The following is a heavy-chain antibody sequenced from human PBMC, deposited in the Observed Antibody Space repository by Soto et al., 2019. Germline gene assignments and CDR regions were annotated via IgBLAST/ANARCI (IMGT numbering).Heavy chain of an antibody. V-gene: IGHV4-34*01. CDR2: INHSGST. CDR1: GGSFSGYY. J-gene: IGHJ4*02. CDR3: ARGLYDYIWGSYRKPIDY. Sequence: SETLSLTCAVYGGSFSGYYWSWIRQPPGKGLEWIGEINHSGSTNYNPSLKSRVTISVDTSKNQFSLKLSSVTAADTAVYYCARGLYDYIWGSYRKPIDYWGQGTLVTVSS. D-gene: IGHD3-16*02.